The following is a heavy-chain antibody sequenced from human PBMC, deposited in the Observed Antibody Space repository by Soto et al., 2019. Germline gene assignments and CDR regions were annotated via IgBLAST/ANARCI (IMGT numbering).Heavy chain of an antibody. CDR1: GFTFSSYG. Sequence: QVQLVESGGGVVQPGRSLRLSCAASGFTFSSYGMHWVRQAPGKGLEWVAVIWYDGSNKYYADSVKGRFTISRDNSKNTLYLQMNSLRAEDTVVYYCARDRQVVTIFGVVIVDAFDIWGQGTMVTVSS. D-gene: IGHD3-3*01. V-gene: IGHV3-33*01. J-gene: IGHJ3*02. CDR3: ARDRQVVTIFGVVIVDAFDI. CDR2: IWYDGSNK.